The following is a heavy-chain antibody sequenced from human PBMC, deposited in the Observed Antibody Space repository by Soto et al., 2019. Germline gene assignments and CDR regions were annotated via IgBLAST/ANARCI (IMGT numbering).Heavy chain of an antibody. Sequence: TSGVGVGWIRQPPGKALEWLALIYWDDDKRYSPSLKSRLTITKDTSKNQVVLTMTNMDPVDTATYYCAHELYGDTPYYYMDVWGKGTTVTVSS. CDR3: AHELYGDTPYYYMDV. J-gene: IGHJ6*03. CDR2: IYWDDDK. D-gene: IGHD4-17*01. V-gene: IGHV2-5*02. CDR1: TSGVG.